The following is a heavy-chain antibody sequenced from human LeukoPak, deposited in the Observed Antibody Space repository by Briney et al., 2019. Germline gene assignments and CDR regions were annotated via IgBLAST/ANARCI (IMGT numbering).Heavy chain of an antibody. CDR2: INSDGSST. J-gene: IGHJ4*02. Sequence: GGSLRLSCAASGFTFSSYWMHWVRHAPGKGLVWVSRINSDGSSTSYADSVKGRFTISRDNAKNTLYLQMNSLRAEDTAVYYCAREGRLGELSPFGTYYFDYWGQGTLVTVSS. V-gene: IGHV3-74*01. CDR1: GFTFSSYW. CDR3: AREGRLGELSPFGTYYFDY. D-gene: IGHD3-16*02.